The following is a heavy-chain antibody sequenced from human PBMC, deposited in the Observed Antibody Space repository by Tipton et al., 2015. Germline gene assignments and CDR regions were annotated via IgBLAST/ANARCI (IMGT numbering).Heavy chain of an antibody. CDR1: GFTFSIYA. CDR2: ISNSGGVT. V-gene: IGHV3-23*01. Sequence: GSLRLSCAASGFTFSIYAMSWVRQAPGKGLEWVSGISNSGGVTKYADSVKGRFTISRDNSRNTLYLQMNSLRAEDTAVYYCAKDTEYSGTFHNYFDYWGQGTLVTVSS. D-gene: IGHD1-26*01. J-gene: IGHJ4*02. CDR3: AKDTEYSGTFHNYFDY.